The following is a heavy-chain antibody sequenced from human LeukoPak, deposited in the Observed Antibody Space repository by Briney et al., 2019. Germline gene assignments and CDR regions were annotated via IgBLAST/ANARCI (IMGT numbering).Heavy chain of an antibody. CDR1: GFTFSSYW. CDR2: INSDWSST. CDR3: ARAPGGGASDN. J-gene: IGHJ4*02. Sequence: GGSLRLSCAASGFTFSSYWMHWVRQAPGKGLVWVSRINSDWSSTSYADSVKGRFTISRDNAKNTLYLQMNSLRAEDTAVYYCARAPGGGASDNWGQGTLVTVSA. D-gene: IGHD3-10*01. V-gene: IGHV3-74*01.